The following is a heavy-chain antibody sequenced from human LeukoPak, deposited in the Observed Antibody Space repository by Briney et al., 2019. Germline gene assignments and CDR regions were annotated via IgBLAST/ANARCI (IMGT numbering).Heavy chain of an antibody. V-gene: IGHV1-69*05. CDR3: ATQGYCSSTSCPSNYWYFDL. CDR2: IIPIFGTA. CDR1: GGTFSSYA. J-gene: IGHJ2*01. Sequence: ASVKVSCKASGGTFSSYAISWVRQAPGQGLEWMGGIIPIFGTANYAQKFQGRVTITTDESTSTAYMELSSLRSEDTAVYYCATQGYCSSTSCPSNYWYFDLWGRGTLVTVSS. D-gene: IGHD2-2*01.